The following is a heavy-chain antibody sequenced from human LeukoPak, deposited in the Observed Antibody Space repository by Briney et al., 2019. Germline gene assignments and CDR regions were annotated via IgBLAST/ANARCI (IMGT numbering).Heavy chain of an antibody. CDR1: GFTFSSYG. Sequence: GGSLRLSCAASGFTFSSYGMHWVRQAPGKGLEWVSAIRGSGGSTYYADSVKGRFTISRDNSKNTLYLQMNSLRAEDTAVYYCAKAITQWLVRNAFDIWGQGTMVTVSS. J-gene: IGHJ3*02. CDR2: IRGSGGST. V-gene: IGHV3-23*01. D-gene: IGHD6-19*01. CDR3: AKAITQWLVRNAFDI.